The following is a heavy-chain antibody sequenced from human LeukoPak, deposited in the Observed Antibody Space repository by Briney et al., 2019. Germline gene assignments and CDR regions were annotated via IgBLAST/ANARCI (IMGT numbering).Heavy chain of an antibody. D-gene: IGHD6-19*01. CDR2: IYYSGST. CDR1: GGSISSYY. Sequence: YPSETLSLTCTVSGGSISSYYWSWIRQPPGKGLEWIRYIYYSGSTNYNPSLKSRVTISVDTSKNQFSLKLSSVTAADTAVYYCARHSEGSGFDFDYWGQGTLVTVSS. V-gene: IGHV4-59*08. CDR3: ARHSEGSGFDFDY. J-gene: IGHJ4*02.